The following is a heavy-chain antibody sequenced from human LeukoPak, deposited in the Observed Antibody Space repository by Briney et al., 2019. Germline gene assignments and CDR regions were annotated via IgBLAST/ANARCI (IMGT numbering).Heavy chain of an antibody. J-gene: IGHJ4*02. CDR3: ARDSAAGSWSYYFDN. CDR1: GFTFSSYS. D-gene: IGHD6-13*01. V-gene: IGHV3-48*04. CDR2: ISSSSSTI. Sequence: GGSLRLSCAASGFTFSSYSMNWVRQAPGKGLEWVSYISSSSSTIYYADSVKGRFTISRDNAKNSLYLQMNSLRAEDTAVYYCARDSAAGSWSYYFDNWGQGTLVTVSS.